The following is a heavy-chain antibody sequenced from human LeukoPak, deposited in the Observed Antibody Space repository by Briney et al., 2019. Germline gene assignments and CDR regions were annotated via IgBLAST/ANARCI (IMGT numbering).Heavy chain of an antibody. CDR3: ARDSGSCRGCAFDI. CDR2: IKQDGSEK. J-gene: IGHJ3*02. D-gene: IGHD1-26*01. V-gene: IGHV3-7*01. Sequence: GGSLRLSCAASGFTFSSYWMSWVRQAPGKGLEWVANIKQDGSEKYYVDSAKGRVTISRDNALNFLYLQLNSLRVDDTAVYYCARDSGSCRGCAFDIWGQGTVVTVSS. CDR1: GFTFSSYW.